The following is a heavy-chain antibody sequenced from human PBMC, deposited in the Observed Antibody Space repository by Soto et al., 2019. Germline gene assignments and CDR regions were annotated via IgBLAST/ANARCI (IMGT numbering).Heavy chain of an antibody. CDR1: GYTFTSYY. J-gene: IGHJ6*02. V-gene: IGHV1-46*01. CDR2: INPSGGST. CDR3: ASSYWQLALSYYYYYGMDV. Sequence: ASVKVSCKASGYTFTSYYMHWVRQAPGQGLEWMGIINPSGGSTSYAQKFQGRVTMTRDTSTSTVYMELSSLRSEDTAVYYCASSYWQLALSYYYYYGMDVWGQGTTVTVS. D-gene: IGHD6-13*01.